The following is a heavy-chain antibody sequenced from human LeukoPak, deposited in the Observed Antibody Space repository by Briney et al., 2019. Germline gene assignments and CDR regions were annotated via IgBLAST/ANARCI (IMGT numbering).Heavy chain of an antibody. CDR3: ARGQGGSSFYFDY. CDR2: IYYSGNT. CDR1: GGSINSYY. Sequence: SETLSLTCTVSGGSINSYYWSWTRQPPGRGLEYIGHIYYSGNTDYNPSLKSRVTISVDTSKNQFSLNLNSLTAADTAVYYCARGQGGSSFYFDYWGQGTLVTVSS. J-gene: IGHJ4*02. D-gene: IGHD6-13*01. V-gene: IGHV4-59*01.